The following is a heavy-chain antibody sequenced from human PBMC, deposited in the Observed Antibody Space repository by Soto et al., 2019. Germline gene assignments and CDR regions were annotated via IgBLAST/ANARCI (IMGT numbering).Heavy chain of an antibody. D-gene: IGHD3-22*01. V-gene: IGHV5-51*01. Sequence: PGESLKISCKGSGYSFTSYWIGWVRQMPGKGLEWMGIIYPGDSDTRYSPSFQGQVTISADKFISTAYLQWSSLKASDTAMYYCARQGNYYDSSGTDAFDIWGQGTMVTVSS. CDR2: IYPGDSDT. CDR1: GYSFTSYW. J-gene: IGHJ3*02. CDR3: ARQGNYYDSSGTDAFDI.